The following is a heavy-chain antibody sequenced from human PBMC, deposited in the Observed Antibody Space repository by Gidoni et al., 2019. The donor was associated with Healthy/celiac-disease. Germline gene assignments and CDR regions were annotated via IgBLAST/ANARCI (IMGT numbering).Heavy chain of an antibody. CDR1: GGSISSSSYY. V-gene: IGHV4-39*01. Sequence: QLQLQESGPGLVKPSETLSLTCTVSGGSISSSSYYWGWIRQPPGKGLEWIGSIYYSGSTYYNPSLKSRVTISVDTSKNQFSLKLSSVTAADTAAYYCARLATAVGYYHWGQGTLVTVSS. J-gene: IGHJ5*02. CDR2: IYYSGST. D-gene: IGHD1-26*01. CDR3: ARLATAVGYYH.